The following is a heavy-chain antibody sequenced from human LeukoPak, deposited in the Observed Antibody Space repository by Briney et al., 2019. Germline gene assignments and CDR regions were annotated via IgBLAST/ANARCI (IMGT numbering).Heavy chain of an antibody. J-gene: IGHJ5*02. CDR3: ASGSGSYSHWFGP. V-gene: IGHV4-61*02. D-gene: IGHD3-10*01. CDR1: GDSISSGSYY. CDR2: IYISGRT. Sequence: SETLSLTCTVSGDSISSGSYYWSWIRQPAGKGLEWIGRIYISGRTSYNPSLKSRVTISADTSKNQFSLKLTSVTAADTAVYYCASGSGSYSHWFGPWGQGILVTVSS.